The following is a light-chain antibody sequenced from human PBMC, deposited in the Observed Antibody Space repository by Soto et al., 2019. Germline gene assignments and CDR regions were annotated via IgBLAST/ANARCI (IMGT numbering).Light chain of an antibody. Sequence: EIVLTQSPGTLSLSPGERATLSCRASQSISGNYLHWYQQKPGQAPRLLIFGTSSRATGIPDRFIGCGSGTDFTLTISRLEPEDFAVYYCQQCGTLPGTFGQGNKVDSK. J-gene: IGKJ1*01. CDR1: QSISGNY. CDR2: GTS. CDR3: QQCGTLPGT. V-gene: IGKV3-20*01.